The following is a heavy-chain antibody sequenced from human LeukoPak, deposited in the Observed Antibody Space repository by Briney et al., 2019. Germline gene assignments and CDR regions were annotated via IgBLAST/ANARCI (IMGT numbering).Heavy chain of an antibody. J-gene: IGHJ4*02. V-gene: IGHV1-69*05. CDR3: ARTKELGYSSSSDFDY. Sequence: ASVTVSCKASGGSFSSYAISWVRQAPAPGLEWVGGIIPIFGTANYAQKFQGRVTITTDESTSTAYMELISLRSEDAAVYYCARTKELGYSSSSDFDYWGQGTLVTVSS. D-gene: IGHD6-6*01. CDR1: GGSFSSYA. CDR2: IIPIFGTA.